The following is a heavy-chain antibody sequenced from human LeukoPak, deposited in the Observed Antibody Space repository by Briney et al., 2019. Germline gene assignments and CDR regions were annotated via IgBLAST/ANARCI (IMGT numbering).Heavy chain of an antibody. CDR1: GGSISTSNYY. V-gene: IGHV4-39*02. Sequence: SETLSLACTVSGGSISTSNYYWAWIRQPPGKGLQWIGSIYYRGNTYYNPSLKSRVTMSVDTSKNQFSLRLTSVTAADTALYYCARDTIPPRNATEQKTGTYYWGQGTLVTVSS. CDR2: IYYRGNT. D-gene: IGHD7-27*01. CDR3: ARDTIPPRNATEQKTGTYY. J-gene: IGHJ4*02.